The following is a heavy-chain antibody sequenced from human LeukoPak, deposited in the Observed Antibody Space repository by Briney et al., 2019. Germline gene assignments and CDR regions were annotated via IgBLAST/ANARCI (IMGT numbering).Heavy chain of an antibody. J-gene: IGHJ3*02. V-gene: IGHV1-46*01. D-gene: IGHD3-22*01. CDR2: INPSGGST. Sequence: ASVKVSCKASGYTFTSYYMHWVRQAPGQGLEWMGIINPSGGSTSYAQKFQGGVTMTRDTSTSTVYMELSSLRSEDTAVYYCARDGPHLINYYDSSGYSDVAFDIWGQGTMVTVSS. CDR1: GYTFTSYY. CDR3: ARDGPHLINYYDSSGYSDVAFDI.